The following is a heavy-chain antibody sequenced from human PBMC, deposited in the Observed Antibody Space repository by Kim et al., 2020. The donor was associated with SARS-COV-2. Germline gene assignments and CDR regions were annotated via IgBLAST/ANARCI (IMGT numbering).Heavy chain of an antibody. V-gene: IGHV1-2*02. CDR3: APGAAAGRRYFQH. D-gene: IGHD6-13*01. CDR2: INPNSGGT. J-gene: IGHJ1*01. CDR1: GYTFTGYY. Sequence: ASVKVSCKASGYTFTGYYMHWVRQAPGQGLEWMGWINPNSGGTNYAQKFQGRVTMTRDTSISTAYMELSRLRSDDTAVYYCAPGAAAGRRYFQHWGQGTLVTVSS.